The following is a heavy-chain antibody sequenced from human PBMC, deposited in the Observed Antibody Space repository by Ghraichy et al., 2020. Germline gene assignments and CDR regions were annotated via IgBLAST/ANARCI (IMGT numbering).Heavy chain of an antibody. CDR1: GFPFDEYA. D-gene: IGHD2-15*01. V-gene: IGHV3-9*01. Sequence: LRLSCAASGFPFDEYAMHWVRQGPGKGLEWVAGISWNSGTLGYADSVKGRFTISRDNSKNTLYLQMNSLRAEDTAVYYCAKDDLTVVVASTPYYFDYWGQGTLVTVSS. CDR3: AKDDLTVVVASTPYYFDY. J-gene: IGHJ4*02. CDR2: ISWNSGTL.